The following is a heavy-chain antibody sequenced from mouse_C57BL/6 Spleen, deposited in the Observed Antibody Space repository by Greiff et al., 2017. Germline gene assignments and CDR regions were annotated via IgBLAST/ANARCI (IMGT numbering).Heavy chain of an antibody. CDR3: ARHRDDGSSYFDY. Sequence: EVQLQQSGPELVKPGASVKIPCKASGYTFTDYNMDWVKQSHGKSLEWIGDINPTNGGTIYNQKFKGKATLTVDKSSSTAYMELRSLTSEDTAVYYCARHRDDGSSYFDYWGQGTTLTVSS. CDR1: GYTFTDYN. V-gene: IGHV1-18*01. D-gene: IGHD1-1*01. J-gene: IGHJ2*01. CDR2: INPTNGGT.